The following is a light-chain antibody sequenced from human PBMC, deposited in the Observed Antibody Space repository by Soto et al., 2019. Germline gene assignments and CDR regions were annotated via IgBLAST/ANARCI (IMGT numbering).Light chain of an antibody. V-gene: IGKV3-20*01. J-gene: IGKJ1*01. CDR3: QQHGTT. CDR1: QSVSNNY. Sequence: EIVLTHSPGTLSLSPGERATLSCRASQSVSNNYLAWYQQKPGQAPRLLIYGASSRATGIPDRFSGSGSGTDFTLTISRLEPEDSAVYYCQQHGTTFGQGTKVDTK. CDR2: GAS.